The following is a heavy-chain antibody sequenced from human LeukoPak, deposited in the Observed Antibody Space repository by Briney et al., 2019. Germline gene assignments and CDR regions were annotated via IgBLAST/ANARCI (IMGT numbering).Heavy chain of an antibody. CDR2: ISYDGSNK. V-gene: IGHV3-30-3*01. J-gene: IGHJ6*02. Sequence: GGSLRLSCAASGFTFSSYAMHWVRQAPGKGLEWVAVISYDGSNKYYADSVKGRFTISRDNSKNTLYLQMNSLRAEDTAVYYCARDRWLLGFYYYYYGMDVWGQGTTVTVSS. D-gene: IGHD3-9*01. CDR1: GFTFSSYA. CDR3: ARDRWLLGFYYYYYGMDV.